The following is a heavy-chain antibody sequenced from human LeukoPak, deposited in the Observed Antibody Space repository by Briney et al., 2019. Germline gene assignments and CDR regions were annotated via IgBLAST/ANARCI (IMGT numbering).Heavy chain of an antibody. J-gene: IGHJ4*02. V-gene: IGHV3-15*01. Sequence: GGSLRLSCAASGFTFSYAWMSWVRQAPGKGLEWVGRIKTKTEGGTTDYGALVKGRFTISRDDSMNTLYLQMNSLKIEDTALYYCTTELTPVTTGELGADFDGYWGQGTLVTVSS. CDR2: IKTKTEGGTT. CDR1: GFTFSYAW. D-gene: IGHD4-17*01. CDR3: TTELTPVTTGELGADFDGY.